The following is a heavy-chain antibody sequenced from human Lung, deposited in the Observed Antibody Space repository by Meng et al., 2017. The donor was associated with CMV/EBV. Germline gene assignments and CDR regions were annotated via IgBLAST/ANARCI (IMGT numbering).Heavy chain of an antibody. D-gene: IGHD3-10*01. CDR3: AKDLEIFGEVTN. Sequence: GESLKISCAASGFTFDNYAMHWVRQAPGKGLEWVSLISWDGYATYYAESVRGRFTISRDNRKNSLYLQMNSLRAEDTALYYCAKDLEIFGEVTNWGQGTLVTVPS. J-gene: IGHJ4*02. CDR2: ISWDGYAT. V-gene: IGHV3-43D*03. CDR1: GFTFDNYA.